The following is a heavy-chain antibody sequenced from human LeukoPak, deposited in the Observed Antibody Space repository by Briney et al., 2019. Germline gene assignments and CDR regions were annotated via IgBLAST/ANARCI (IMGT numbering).Heavy chain of an antibody. J-gene: IGHJ4*02. CDR1: GFTFSNFD. D-gene: IGHD6-19*01. V-gene: IGHV3-23*01. CDR3: AKDARRTSGWYYFDS. Sequence: GGSLRLSCTASGFTFSNFDMVWVRQAPGKGLEWVSAITNRGDGTYFADSVKGRVTISRDNPKDTLSLQLNSLRADDTAVYYCAKDARRTSGWYYFDSWGQGTLVTVSS. CDR2: ITNRGDGT.